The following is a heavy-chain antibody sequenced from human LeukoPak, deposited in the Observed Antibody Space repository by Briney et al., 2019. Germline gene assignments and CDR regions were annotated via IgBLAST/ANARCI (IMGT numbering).Heavy chain of an antibody. CDR3: ARVRVLRYFGDAFDI. CDR2: INPSGGST. Sequence: GAPVKVSCKASGYTFTSYYMHWVRQAPGQGLEWMGIINPSGGSTSYAQKFQGRVTMTRDTSTSTVYMELSSLRSEDTAVYYCARVRVLRYFGDAFDIWGQGTMVTVSS. CDR1: GYTFTSYY. J-gene: IGHJ3*02. D-gene: IGHD3-9*01. V-gene: IGHV1-46*01.